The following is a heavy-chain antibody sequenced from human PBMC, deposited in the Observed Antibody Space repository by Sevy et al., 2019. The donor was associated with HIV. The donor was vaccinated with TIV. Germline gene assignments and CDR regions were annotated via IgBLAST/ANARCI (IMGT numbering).Heavy chain of an antibody. CDR3: AADRTRYCSSTSYSTVYFDY. Sequence: GGSLRLSCAASGFTVSSNYMSWVRQAPGKGLEWVSVIYSRGSTYYVDSVKGRFTISRDNSKNTLYLQMNSLRAEDTAVSYCAADRTRYCSSTSYSTVYFDYWGQGTLVTVSS. J-gene: IGHJ4*02. D-gene: IGHD2-2*01. CDR2: IYSRGST. V-gene: IGHV3-53*01. CDR1: GFTVSSNY.